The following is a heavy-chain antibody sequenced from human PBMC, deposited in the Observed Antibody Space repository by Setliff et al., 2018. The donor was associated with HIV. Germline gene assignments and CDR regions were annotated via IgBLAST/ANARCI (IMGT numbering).Heavy chain of an antibody. D-gene: IGHD3-3*01. Sequence: PGGSLRLSCAASGFTFSDYWMSWVRQAPGKGLEWVASIKEGGSEKYYVASVKGRFTMSRDNARNSLYLQMNSLRADDTAVYYCARGRASVRDTIFGGAQYYYYMDVWGKGTTVTVSS. CDR3: ARGRASVRDTIFGGAQYYYYMDV. V-gene: IGHV3-7*01. J-gene: IGHJ6*03. CDR2: IKEGGSEK. CDR1: GFTFSDYW.